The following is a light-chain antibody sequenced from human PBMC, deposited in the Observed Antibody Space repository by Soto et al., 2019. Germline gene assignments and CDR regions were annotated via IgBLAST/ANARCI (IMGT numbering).Light chain of an antibody. J-gene: IGKJ1*01. CDR1: QTVRNNY. CDR3: QQYGRSLWT. V-gene: IGKV3-20*01. CDR2: GAS. Sequence: EFVLTQSPGTLSLSPGERATLSCRASQTVRNNYLAWYQQKPGQAPRLLIVGASSRATGISDRFSGSGSGTDFTLTISRLEPEDFAVYYCQQYGRSLWTFGQGTKVDIK.